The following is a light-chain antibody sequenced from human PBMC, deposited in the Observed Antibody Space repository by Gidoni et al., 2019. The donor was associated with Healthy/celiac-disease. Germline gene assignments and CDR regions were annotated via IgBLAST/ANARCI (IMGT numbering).Light chain of an antibody. V-gene: IGKV4-1*01. Sequence: VMTQSPDSLAVSLGERANINCKSSQSVLYSSNNKNYLAWYQQKPGQPPKLLIYWASTRESGVPDRFSGSGSGTDFTLTISSLQAEDVAVYYCQQYYSTPYTFGQGTKLEIK. CDR2: WAS. CDR1: QSVLYSSNNKNY. CDR3: QQYYSTPYT. J-gene: IGKJ2*01.